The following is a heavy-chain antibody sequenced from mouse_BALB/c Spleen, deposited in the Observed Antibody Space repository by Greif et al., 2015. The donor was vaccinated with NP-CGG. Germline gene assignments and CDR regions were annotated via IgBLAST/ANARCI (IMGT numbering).Heavy chain of an antibody. D-gene: IGHD2-10*01. V-gene: IGHV5-9-3*01. Sequence: SGGGLVKPGGSLKLSCAASGFTFSSYAMSWVRQTPEKRLEWVATISSGGSYTYYPDSVKGRFTISRDNAKNXLYLQMSSLRSEDTAMYYCARHLPFDYWGQGTTLTVSS. CDR1: GFTFSSYA. CDR3: ARHLPFDY. J-gene: IGHJ2*01. CDR2: ISSGGSYT.